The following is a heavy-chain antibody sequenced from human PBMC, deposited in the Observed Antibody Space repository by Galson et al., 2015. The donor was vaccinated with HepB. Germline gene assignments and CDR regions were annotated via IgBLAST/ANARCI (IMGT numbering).Heavy chain of an antibody. CDR2: INPNSGGT. D-gene: IGHD6-19*01. CDR1: GYTFTGYC. Sequence: SVKVSCKASGYTFTGYCMHWVRQAPGQGLEWMGWINPNSGGTNYAQKFQGWVTMTRDTSISTAYMELSRLRSDDTAVYYCARDLDHLGIAVAGRPGYWGQGTLVTVSS. J-gene: IGHJ4*02. CDR3: ARDLDHLGIAVAGRPGY. V-gene: IGHV1-2*04.